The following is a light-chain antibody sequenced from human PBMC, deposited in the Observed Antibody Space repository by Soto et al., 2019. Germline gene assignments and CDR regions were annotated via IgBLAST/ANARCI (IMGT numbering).Light chain of an antibody. Sequence: IVWTQSPGTLPLSPGERANISCRASQSVRNNYLTWYQQKPGQAPRLLIYGASSRATGIPDRFSGGGSGTDFTLTISRLEPEDFAVYECQQYGSSTVTCGGGTKVDIK. V-gene: IGKV3-20*01. CDR3: QQYGSSTVT. J-gene: IGKJ4*01. CDR1: QSVRNNY. CDR2: GAS.